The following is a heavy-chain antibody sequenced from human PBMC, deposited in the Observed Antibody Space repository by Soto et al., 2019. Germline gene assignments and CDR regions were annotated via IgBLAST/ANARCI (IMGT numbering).Heavy chain of an antibody. J-gene: IGHJ6*02. V-gene: IGHV1-18*04. D-gene: IGHD2-21*01. CDR2: ISAYNGNT. CDR3: ARDLGPVISHYYYYYGMDV. Sequence: ASVKVSCKASGYTFTSYGIRWVRQAPGQGLEWMGWISAYNGNTHYAQKLQGRVNMTTDTSTSTAYTELRSLRSDDTAVYYCARDLGPVISHYYYYYGMDVWGQGTTVTVSS. CDR1: GYTFTSYG.